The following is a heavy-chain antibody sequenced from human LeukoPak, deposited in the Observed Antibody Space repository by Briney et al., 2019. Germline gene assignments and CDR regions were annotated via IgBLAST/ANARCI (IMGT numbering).Heavy chain of an antibody. CDR2: ISGSGGST. CDR1: GFTFSNYA. Sequence: GGSLRLSCAASGFTFSNYAMTWVRQAPGKGLEWVSAISGSGGSTYYADSVKGRFTISRDNSKSTLYLQMSSLRAEDTAVYYCAKQAGGSGSYYYYWGQGTLVTVSS. D-gene: IGHD3-10*01. J-gene: IGHJ4*02. V-gene: IGHV3-23*01. CDR3: AKQAGGSGSYYYY.